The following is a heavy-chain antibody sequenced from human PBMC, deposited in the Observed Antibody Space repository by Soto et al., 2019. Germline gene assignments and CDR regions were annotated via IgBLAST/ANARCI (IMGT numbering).Heavy chain of an antibody. Sequence: PSETLSLTCSVSDDSINSDKYYWGWIRQPPGKGLEWIGHIYHTGATYYNPSLESRVVMSVDTSNNQFSLRLSSVTAADTAVFYCARGAVVSLVRGVMGGNWFDPWGQGTLVTVS. CDR1: DDSINSDKYY. CDR3: ARGAVVSLVRGVMGGNWFDP. J-gene: IGHJ5*02. CDR2: IYHTGAT. V-gene: IGHV4-30-4*08. D-gene: IGHD3-10*01.